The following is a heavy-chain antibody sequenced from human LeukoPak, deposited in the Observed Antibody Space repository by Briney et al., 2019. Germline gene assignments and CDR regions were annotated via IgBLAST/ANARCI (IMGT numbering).Heavy chain of an antibody. Sequence: SETLSLTCTVSGGSISSYYWSWIRQPPGKGLEWIGYIYYSGSTNYNPSLKSRVTISVDTSKNQFSLKLSSVTAADTAVYYCARDRGQQLAPYNWFDPWGQGTLVTASS. CDR2: IYYSGST. D-gene: IGHD6-13*01. V-gene: IGHV4-59*01. J-gene: IGHJ5*02. CDR1: GGSISSYY. CDR3: ARDRGQQLAPYNWFDP.